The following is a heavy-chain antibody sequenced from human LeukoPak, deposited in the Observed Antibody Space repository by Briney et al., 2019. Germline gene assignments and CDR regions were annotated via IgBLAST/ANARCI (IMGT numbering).Heavy chain of an antibody. Sequence: TGGSLRLSCAASGFTFSSYGMHWVRQAPGKGLGRVAVIWYDGSNKYYADSVKGRFTISRDNSKNTLYLQMNSLRAEDTAVYYCATSGGDYFPFDYWGQGTLVTVSS. J-gene: IGHJ4*02. CDR2: IWYDGSNK. V-gene: IGHV3-33*01. CDR3: ATSGGDYFPFDY. CDR1: GFTFSSYG. D-gene: IGHD4-17*01.